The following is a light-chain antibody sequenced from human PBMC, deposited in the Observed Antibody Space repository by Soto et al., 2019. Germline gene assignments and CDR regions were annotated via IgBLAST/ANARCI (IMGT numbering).Light chain of an antibody. CDR3: CSYAGSQV. Sequence: QSVLTQPASVSGSPGQSITISCTGTSSDVGSYNLVSWYQQHPGKAPKLMIYEGSKRPSGVSNRFSGSKSGNTASLTTSGLQAEDEADYYCCSYAGSQVFGGGTKLTVL. V-gene: IGLV2-23*01. CDR1: SSDVGSYNL. CDR2: EGS. J-gene: IGLJ2*01.